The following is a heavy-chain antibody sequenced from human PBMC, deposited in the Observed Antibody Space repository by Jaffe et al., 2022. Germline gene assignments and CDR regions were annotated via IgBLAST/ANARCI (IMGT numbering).Heavy chain of an antibody. V-gene: IGHV4-38-2*01. CDR1: GYSISSGYY. CDR2: IYYSGTT. J-gene: IGHJ6*03. D-gene: IGHD2-15*01. CDR3: ARLGCSGGRCYSAYYYYLDV. Sequence: QVHLQESGPGLVKPSETLSLTCAVSGYSISSGYYWGCIRQPPGKGLEWIGIIYYSGTTYYNPSLKSRVTISVDTSKNQFSLKLSSVTAADTAVYYCARLGCSGGRCYSAYYYYLDVWGKGTTVTVSS.